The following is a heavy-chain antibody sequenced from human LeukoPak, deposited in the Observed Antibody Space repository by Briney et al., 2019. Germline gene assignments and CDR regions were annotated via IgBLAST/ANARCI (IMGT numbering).Heavy chain of an antibody. Sequence: GGSLRLSCAASGFTFSDHYMSWIRQAPGKGLEWVSRISDSGSTINYADSVEGRFTVSRDNAKNSLYLQMNSLRAEDTAVYYCARDPDTSSKVDYWGQGTLVTVSS. V-gene: IGHV3-11*01. CDR2: ISDSGSTI. J-gene: IGHJ4*02. D-gene: IGHD6-6*01. CDR1: GFTFSDHY. CDR3: ARDPDTSSKVDY.